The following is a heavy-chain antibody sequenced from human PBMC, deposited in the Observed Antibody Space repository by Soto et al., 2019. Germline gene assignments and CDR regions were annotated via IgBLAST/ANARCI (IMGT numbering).Heavy chain of an antibody. CDR1: GGSINNIY. V-gene: IGHV4-59*01. Sequence: SETLSLTCTVSGGSINNIYWSWIRQPPGRGLEWIGYIFSNGRTNYNPSLESRVTISVDTSKNQLSLKLRSVTAADTAVYYCARGGDNSPWYYSLWGQGTLVTVS. J-gene: IGHJ4*02. D-gene: IGHD3-10*01. CDR3: ARGGDNSPWYYSL. CDR2: IFSNGRT.